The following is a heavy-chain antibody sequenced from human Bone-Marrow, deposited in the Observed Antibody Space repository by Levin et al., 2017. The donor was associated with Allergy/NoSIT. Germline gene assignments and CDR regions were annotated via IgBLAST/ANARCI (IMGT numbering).Heavy chain of an antibody. D-gene: IGHD6-19*01. CDR3: ARIRSYSSGRDYYYYGMDV. J-gene: IGHJ6*02. V-gene: IGHV2-70*11. Sequence: SGPTLVKPTQTLTLTCTFSGFSLSTSGMCVSWIRQPPGKALEWLARIDWDDDKYYSTSLKTRLTISKDTSKNQVVLTMTNMDPVDTATYYCARIRSYSSGRDYYYYGMDVWGQGTTVTVSS. CDR2: IDWDDDK. CDR1: GFSLSTSGMC.